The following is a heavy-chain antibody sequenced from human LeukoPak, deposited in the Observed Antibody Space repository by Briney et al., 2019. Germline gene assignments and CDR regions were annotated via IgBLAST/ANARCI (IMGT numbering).Heavy chain of an antibody. V-gene: IGHV3-21*01. J-gene: IGHJ3*02. CDR2: ISSSSSYI. D-gene: IGHD3-22*01. CDR3: ARDRDYYDSSGGMNAFDI. Sequence: PGGSLRLSCAASGFTLSSYEMNWVRQAPGKGLEWVSSISSSSSYIYYADSVKGRFTISRDNAKNSLYLQMNSLRAEDTAVFYCARDRDYYDSSGGMNAFDIWGQGTMVTVSS. CDR1: GFTLSSYE.